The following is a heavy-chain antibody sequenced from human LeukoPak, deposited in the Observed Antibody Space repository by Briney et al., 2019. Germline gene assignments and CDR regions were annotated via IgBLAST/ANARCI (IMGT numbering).Heavy chain of an antibody. V-gene: IGHV1-18*01. D-gene: IGHD3-16*01. Sequence: ASVKVSCKPSGYSFTRNGISWVRQAPGQGLERMGWISANSGNTKYAQKFQDRVTLATDTSTSTAYMELKSLRSDDTAVYYCARDVNYAFDYWGQGTLVTVSS. CDR1: GYSFTRNG. CDR2: ISANSGNT. J-gene: IGHJ4*02. CDR3: ARDVNYAFDY.